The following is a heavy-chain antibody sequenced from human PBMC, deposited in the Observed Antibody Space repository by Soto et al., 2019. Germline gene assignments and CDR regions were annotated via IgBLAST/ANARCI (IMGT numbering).Heavy chain of an antibody. D-gene: IGHD2-15*01. J-gene: IGHJ4*02. CDR1: GGSISSYY. CDR3: ARRWGSAADY. CDR2: IYYSGST. Sequence: SETLSLTCTVSGGSISSYYWSWIRQPPGKGLEWIGYIYYSGSTNYNPSLKSRVTISVDTSKNQFSLELSSVTAADTAVYYCARRWGSAADYWGQGTLVTVSS. V-gene: IGHV4-59*08.